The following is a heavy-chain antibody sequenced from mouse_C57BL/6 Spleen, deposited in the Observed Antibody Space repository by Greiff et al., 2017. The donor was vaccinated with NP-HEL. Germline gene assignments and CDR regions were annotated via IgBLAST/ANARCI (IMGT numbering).Heavy chain of an antibody. CDR2: IDPETGGT. CDR1: GYTFTDYE. Sequence: QVQLKQSGAELVRPGASVTLSCKASGYTFTDYEMHWVKQTPVHGLEWIGAIDPETGGTAYNQKFKGKAILTADKSSSTAYMELRSLTSEDSAVYYCTRDGDYYYGSKGNAMDYWGQGTSVTVSS. V-gene: IGHV1-15*01. D-gene: IGHD1-1*01. J-gene: IGHJ4*01. CDR3: TRDGDYYYGSKGNAMDY.